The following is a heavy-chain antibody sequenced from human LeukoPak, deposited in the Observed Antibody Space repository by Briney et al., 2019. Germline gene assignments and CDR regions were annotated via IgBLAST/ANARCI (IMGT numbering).Heavy chain of an antibody. CDR1: GFTFSSYP. D-gene: IGHD6-13*01. Sequence: PGGSLRLSCAASGFTFSSYPMHWVRQTPGKGLEWVAVMSNDGRDKYHADSVKGRFTISRDNSKSTLFLQMNSLRTEDTAVYYCARDRGIAAADYYFDYWGQGTLVTVSS. V-gene: IGHV3-30*04. J-gene: IGHJ4*02. CDR2: MSNDGRDK. CDR3: ARDRGIAAADYYFDY.